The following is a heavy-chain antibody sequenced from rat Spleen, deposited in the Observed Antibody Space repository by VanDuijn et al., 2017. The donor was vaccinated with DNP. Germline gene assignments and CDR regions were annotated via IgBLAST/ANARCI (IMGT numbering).Heavy chain of an antibody. J-gene: IGHJ3*01. D-gene: IGHD1-11*01. V-gene: IGHV2-41*01. CDR3: ARWEGINAY. CDR1: GFSLSTYN. Sequence: QVQLKESGPGLVQPSQTLSLTCTVAGFSLSTYNVHWVRQPPGKGLEWMGVIWKHGATRYNSVFKSRLSFSKATSKSQVFLKMNSLQTEDTAMYFCARWEGINAYWGQGTLVTVSS. CDR2: IWKHGAT.